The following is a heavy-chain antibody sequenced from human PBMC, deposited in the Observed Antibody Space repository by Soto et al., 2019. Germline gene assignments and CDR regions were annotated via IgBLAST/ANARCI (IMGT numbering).Heavy chain of an antibody. CDR1: GGSISSGGYS. CDR3: ARAMTTVTTIDY. Sequence: QLQLQESSSGLVKPSQTQSLTCAVSGGSISSGGYSWSWIRQPPGKGLEWIGYIYHSGSTYYNPSLKSRVTISVDRSKNQFSLKLSSVTAADTAVYYCARAMTTVTTIDYWGQGTLVTVSS. CDR2: IYHSGST. V-gene: IGHV4-30-2*01. J-gene: IGHJ4*02. D-gene: IGHD4-17*01.